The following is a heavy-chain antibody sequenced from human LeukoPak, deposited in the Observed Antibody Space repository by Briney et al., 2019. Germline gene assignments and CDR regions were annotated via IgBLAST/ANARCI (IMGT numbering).Heavy chain of an antibody. V-gene: IGHV1-8*03. CDR1: GYTFTSYD. Sequence: ASVKVSCKASGYTFTSYDINWVRQATGQGLEWMGWMNPNSGNTGYAQKFQGRVTITRSTSISTAYMELSSLRSEDTAVYYCARGRDQLPYYWGQGTLVTVPS. CDR2: MNPNSGNT. J-gene: IGHJ4*02. CDR3: ARGRDQLPYY. D-gene: IGHD2-2*01.